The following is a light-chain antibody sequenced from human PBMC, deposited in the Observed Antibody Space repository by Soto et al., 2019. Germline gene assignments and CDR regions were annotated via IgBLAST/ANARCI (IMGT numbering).Light chain of an antibody. V-gene: IGLV2-23*01. Sequence: QSALTQPASVSGSPGQSVTISCTGTSGDVGSYSLVSWYQQHPGKAPKLMIFEGSKRPAGVSNRFSGSKSGNTASLTISGLQPEDEADYYCAAWDDSLKALVFGGGTKLTVL. CDR2: EGS. CDR1: SGDVGSYSL. CDR3: AAWDDSLKALV. J-gene: IGLJ2*01.